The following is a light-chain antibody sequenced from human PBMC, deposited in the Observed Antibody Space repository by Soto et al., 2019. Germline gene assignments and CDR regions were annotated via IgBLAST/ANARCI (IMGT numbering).Light chain of an antibody. J-gene: IGKJ5*01. CDR2: DAS. V-gene: IGKV3-15*01. Sequence: EIVMTQSPATLSLSPGESATLSCRAIQSVSSNLAWHQQKPGQAPRILMYDASTRATGISARFSGSGSGTEFTLTISSLQSEDFAVYYCQQYHNWPITFGQGTRLEIK. CDR3: QQYHNWPIT. CDR1: QSVSSN.